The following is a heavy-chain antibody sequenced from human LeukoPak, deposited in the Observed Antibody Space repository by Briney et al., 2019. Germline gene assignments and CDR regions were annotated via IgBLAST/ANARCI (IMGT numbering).Heavy chain of an antibody. V-gene: IGHV4-59*08. CDR2: ISYSGST. D-gene: IGHD3-16*01. CDR1: GASISSYY. Sequence: SETLSLTCTVSGASISSYYWSWIRQPPGKGLEWIGYISYSGSTNYNPSLKSRVTISVDTSKNQFSLKLSSVTAADTTVYYCAGRLGEFGYYFDYWGQGTLVTVSS. CDR3: AGRLGEFGYYFDY. J-gene: IGHJ4*02.